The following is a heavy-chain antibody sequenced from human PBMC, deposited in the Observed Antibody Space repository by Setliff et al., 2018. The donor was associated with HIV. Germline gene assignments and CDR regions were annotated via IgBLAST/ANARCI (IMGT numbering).Heavy chain of an antibody. J-gene: IGHJ6*03. CDR2: IDYNEIT. Sequence: PSETLSLTCTVPGDSVSRSNYYWAWIRQPPGKGLEWIGSIDYNEITYYNPSLKSRVTISVDTSKNQFSLKLSSVTAADTAVYYCARIVRWELVATSTFFYYYMDVWGKGTTVTVSS. D-gene: IGHD1-26*01. CDR3: ARIVRWELVATSTFFYYYMDV. CDR1: GDSVSRSNYY. V-gene: IGHV4-39*07.